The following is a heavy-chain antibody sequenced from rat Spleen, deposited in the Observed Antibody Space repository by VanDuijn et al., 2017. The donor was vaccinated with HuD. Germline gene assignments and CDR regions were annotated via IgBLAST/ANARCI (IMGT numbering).Heavy chain of an antibody. D-gene: IGHD1-5*01. Sequence: EVQLVESGGGLVQPGRSLKVSCAASGFTFSDYVMAWVRQAPTKGLEWVASISYDGGRNFYRDSVKGRFPITRDNAKSTLYLQMNSLRSEDTATYYCTRDAPTLGTTFDYWGQGVMVTVSS. CDR2: ISYDGGRN. CDR1: GFTFSDYV. CDR3: TRDAPTLGTTFDY. J-gene: IGHJ2*01. V-gene: IGHV5-20*01.